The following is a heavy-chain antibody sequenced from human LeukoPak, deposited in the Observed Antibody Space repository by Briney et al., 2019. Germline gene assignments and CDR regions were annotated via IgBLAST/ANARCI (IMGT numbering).Heavy chain of an antibody. Sequence: GGSLRLSCAASGFTVSTNYMNWVRQAPGKGLEWVSILYSGRSTYYADSVEGRFIVSRDSSKNTLSLQMNDLRAEDTAVYYCARVADHFHWYLDLWGRGTLVTVSS. D-gene: IGHD3-3*02. J-gene: IGHJ2*01. CDR3: ARVADHFHWYLDL. CDR1: GFTVSTNY. V-gene: IGHV3-53*01. CDR2: LYSGRST.